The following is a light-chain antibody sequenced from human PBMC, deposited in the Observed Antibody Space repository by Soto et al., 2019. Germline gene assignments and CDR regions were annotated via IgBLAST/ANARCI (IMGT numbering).Light chain of an antibody. CDR2: GAS. Sequence: SQGVWTIVFARASQTGNNNYLAWCQQKPGQAPRLLIYGASRRATGIPDRFSGSASGTDFTLTISRLEPEDFAVYFCQQYSDLPMTFGQGTRLEIK. V-gene: IGKV3-20*01. CDR1: QTGNNNY. J-gene: IGKJ5*01. CDR3: QQYSDLPMT.